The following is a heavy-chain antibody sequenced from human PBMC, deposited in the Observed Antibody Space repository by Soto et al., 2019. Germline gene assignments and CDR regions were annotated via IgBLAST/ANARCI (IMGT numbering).Heavy chain of an antibody. CDR2: IYPGDSDT. Sequence: ESVKICCKGSGYSFTSYWIGWVRQIPGKGLEWMGIIYPGDSDTRYSPSFQGQVTISADKSIGTAYLQWSSLKASDTAMYYCARYLNYGDPYYYYGMDVWGQGTTVTVSS. D-gene: IGHD4-17*01. V-gene: IGHV5-51*01. CDR1: GYSFTSYW. J-gene: IGHJ6*02. CDR3: ARYLNYGDPYYYYGMDV.